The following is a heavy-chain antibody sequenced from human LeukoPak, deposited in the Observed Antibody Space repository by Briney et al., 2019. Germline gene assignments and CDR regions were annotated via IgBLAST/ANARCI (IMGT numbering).Heavy chain of an antibody. CDR2: IIPIFGTA. J-gene: IGHJ3*02. D-gene: IGHD1-14*01. CDR3: ARALLRLSHRIPPHDAFDI. V-gene: IGHV1-69*13. Sequence: SVKVSCKASGGTFSSYAISWVRQAPGQGLEWMGGIIPIFGTANYAQKFQGRVTITADESTSTAYMELSSLRSEDTAVYYCARALLRLSHRIPPHDAFDIWGQGTMVTVSS. CDR1: GGTFSSYA.